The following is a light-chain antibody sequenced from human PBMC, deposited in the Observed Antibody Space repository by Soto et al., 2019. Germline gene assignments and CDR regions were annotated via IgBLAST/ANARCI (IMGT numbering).Light chain of an antibody. V-gene: IGKV1-33*01. Sequence: DIQMTQSPSSLSASVGDRVTITCRASQDISNYLNWYQQRPGKAPKLLIYDASNLERGVPSRFSGTRSGAHSPSATTTLQPEDVATYYCQQSDSLPITFGQGTRLEI. CDR1: QDISNY. CDR2: DAS. J-gene: IGKJ5*01. CDR3: QQSDSLPIT.